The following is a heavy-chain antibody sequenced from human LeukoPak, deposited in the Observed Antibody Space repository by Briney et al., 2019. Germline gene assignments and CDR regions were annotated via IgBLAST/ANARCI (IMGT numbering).Heavy chain of an antibody. CDR1: GFTFSSYS. V-gene: IGHV3-7*01. CDR3: ATLDSTKSVL. J-gene: IGHJ1*01. Sequence: PGGSLRLSCAASGFTFSSYSMNWVRQAPGKGLEWVACVKQDGTEKNYVVSVWGRFTVSVDNGKNSLYLQMNSLRAEDTAKYYCATLDSTKSVLWGRGTAVIVSS. D-gene: IGHD2-2*01. CDR2: VKQDGTEK.